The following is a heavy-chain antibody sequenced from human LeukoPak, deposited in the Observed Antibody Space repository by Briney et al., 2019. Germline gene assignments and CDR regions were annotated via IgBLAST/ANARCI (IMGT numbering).Heavy chain of an antibody. J-gene: IGHJ4*02. D-gene: IGHD1-26*01. CDR1: GDSISSSGRFY. CDR3: ARGQSLDHRNPIVGATMGDY. Sequence: TLSLTCXVSGDSISSSGRFYWGWLRQPPGKGLEWIGSMDYSGTTDYNPSLKSRVTMSVDTSKKQFSLKLTSVTAADTALYYCARGQSLDHRNPIVGATMGDYWGQGTLVTVSS. V-gene: IGHV4-39*01. CDR2: MDYSGTT.